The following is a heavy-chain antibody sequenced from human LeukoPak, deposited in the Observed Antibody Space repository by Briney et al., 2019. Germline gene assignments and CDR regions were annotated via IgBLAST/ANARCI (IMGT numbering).Heavy chain of an antibody. V-gene: IGHV1-18*01. J-gene: IGHJ3*01. Sequence: ASVKVSCKASGYSFTNFGISWVRQAPGQGLEYMGWISTSNGDTNYGLKVQGRVTMITDASTTTAYMELRNLRSDDSGVYYCARDTVRFAPSHPERAAFDVWGQGTMVTVSS. CDR2: ISTSNGDT. CDR3: ARDTVRFAPSHPERAAFDV. D-gene: IGHD3-3*01. CDR1: GYSFTNFG.